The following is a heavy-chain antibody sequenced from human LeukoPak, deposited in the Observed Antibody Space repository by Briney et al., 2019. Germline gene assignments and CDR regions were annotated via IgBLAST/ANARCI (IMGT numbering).Heavy chain of an antibody. Sequence: GGSLRLSCAASGFTFNNYAMSWVRQAPGKGLEWVSTISAYGGTTYYADSVKGRFPISRDNSRNTLYLQMNSLRAEDTAIYYCAKGLGTNVTTCFDHWGQGTLVTVSS. V-gene: IGHV3-23*01. CDR2: ISAYGGTT. D-gene: IGHD4-17*01. J-gene: IGHJ4*02. CDR1: GFTFNNYA. CDR3: AKGLGTNVTTCFDH.